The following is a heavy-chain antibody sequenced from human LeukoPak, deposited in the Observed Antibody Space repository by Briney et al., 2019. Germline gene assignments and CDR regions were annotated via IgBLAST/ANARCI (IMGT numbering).Heavy chain of an antibody. CDR1: GFTFSSYA. CDR2: ISCSGGST. V-gene: IGHV3-23*01. D-gene: IGHD3-3*01. CDR3: AKDFWSGYCFDH. J-gene: IGHJ4*02. Sequence: GGSLRLSCAASGFTFSSYAMSWVRQAPGKGLEWVSAISCSGGSTYYADSVKGRFTISRDNSKNTLYLQMNSLRAEDTAVYYCAKDFWSGYCFDHWGQGTLVTVSS.